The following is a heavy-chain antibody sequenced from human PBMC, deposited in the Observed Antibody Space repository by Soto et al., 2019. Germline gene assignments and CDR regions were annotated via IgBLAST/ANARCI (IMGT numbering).Heavy chain of an antibody. V-gene: IGHV3-23*01. J-gene: IGHJ4*02. CDR2: ISRGGDTT. CDR1: GFTFNNYA. D-gene: IGHD3-10*01. Sequence: EVQLLESGGGLVQPGGSLRLSCAASGFTFNNYAMTWVCQAPGKGLEWVSAISRGGDTTSYADSVKGRFTVSRDGSKNTLYLQMSSRRAEDTALYYCAKGRGGSGSLTPRVDFWGQGTLVTVSS. CDR3: AKGRGGSGSLTPRVDF.